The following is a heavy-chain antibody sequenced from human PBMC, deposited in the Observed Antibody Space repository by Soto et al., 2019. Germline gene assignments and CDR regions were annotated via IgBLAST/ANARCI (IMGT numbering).Heavy chain of an antibody. V-gene: IGHV2-5*02. Sequence: QITLKESGPTLVTPTQTLTLTCTFSGFSLSSSGVGVGWIRQPPGKALEWLALIYWDDDERYRPSLKTRLTITKDTSKHQVVLTMTNMDPVDTATYYCAHRLDCSGGSCFSTWGQGTLVTVSS. CDR3: AHRLDCSGGSCFST. CDR2: IYWDDDE. CDR1: GFSLSSSGVG. J-gene: IGHJ5*02. D-gene: IGHD2-15*01.